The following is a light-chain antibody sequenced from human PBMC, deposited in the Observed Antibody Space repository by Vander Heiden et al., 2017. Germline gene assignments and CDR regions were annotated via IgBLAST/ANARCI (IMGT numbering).Light chain of an antibody. Sequence: IQLTQSPSSLSASVGDRVTITCRASQAISSSFPWYQQKPGKAPKSLIYAAATLQSRVPSMFSGSGSRTEFTLTISSLQPEDFATYYCQQHYSSPLTFGEGTKVEMK. CDR2: AAA. V-gene: IGKV1-9*01. J-gene: IGKJ4*01. CDR3: QQHYSSPLT. CDR1: QAISSS.